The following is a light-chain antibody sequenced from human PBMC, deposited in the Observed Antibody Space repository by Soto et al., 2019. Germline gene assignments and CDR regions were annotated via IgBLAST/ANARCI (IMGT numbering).Light chain of an antibody. CDR3: QQYDTLPLT. CDR1: QDITNY. J-gene: IGKJ5*01. V-gene: IGKV1-33*01. Sequence: DIQMTQSPSSLSASVGDRVTIICQASQDITNYLNWYQQKPGKAPNLLIHDSSNLETGVPSRFSGSGTGTYLSFTISSLQPEDMATYYCQQYDTLPLTFGQGTRLEIK. CDR2: DSS.